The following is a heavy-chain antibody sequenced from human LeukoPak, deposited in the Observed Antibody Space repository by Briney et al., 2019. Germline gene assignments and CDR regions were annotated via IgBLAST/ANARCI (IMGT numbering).Heavy chain of an antibody. CDR2: INPNSGGT. CDR1: GYTFTGYY. J-gene: IGHJ4*02. V-gene: IGHV1-2*02. D-gene: IGHD1-26*01. CDR3: APSGTYRSTDYYFDY. Sequence: ASVTVSCRASGYTFTGYYMHWVRQAPGRGLEWMGWINPNSGGTNYAQKFQGRVTMTRDTSISTAYMELSRLRSDDTAVYYCAPSGTYRSTDYYFDYWGQGTLVTVSS.